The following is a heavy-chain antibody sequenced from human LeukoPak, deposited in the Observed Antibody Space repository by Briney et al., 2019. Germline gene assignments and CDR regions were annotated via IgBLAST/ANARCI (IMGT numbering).Heavy chain of an antibody. J-gene: IGHJ3*02. V-gene: IGHV4-39*01. Sequence: PSETLSLICTVSGGSISSSSYYWGWIRQPPGKGLEWIGSIYYSGSTYYNPSLKSRVTISVDTSKNQFSLKLSSVTAADTAVYYCARRYYDFWSGYYTGMGENMDAFDIWGQGTMVTVSS. CDR2: IYYSGST. CDR1: GGSISSSSYY. D-gene: IGHD3-3*01. CDR3: ARRYYDFWSGYYTGMGENMDAFDI.